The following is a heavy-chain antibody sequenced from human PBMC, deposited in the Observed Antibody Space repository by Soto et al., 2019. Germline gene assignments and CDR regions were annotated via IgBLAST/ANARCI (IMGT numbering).Heavy chain of an antibody. CDR1: GFTFSDYA. J-gene: IGHJ4*02. CDR3: AKDGPVTGTMQGYFDC. D-gene: IGHD3-10*01. Sequence: LRPSCAASGFTFSDYAMTWVRQAPGKGLEWVSGLSGSGHNTYYGDSVKGRFTISRDNSRNTVYLQMNSLRADDTALYYCAKDGPVTGTMQGYFDCWGQGTRVTVSS. CDR2: LSGSGHNT. V-gene: IGHV3-23*01.